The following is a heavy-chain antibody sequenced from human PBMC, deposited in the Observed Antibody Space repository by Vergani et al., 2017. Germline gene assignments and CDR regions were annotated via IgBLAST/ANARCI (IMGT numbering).Heavy chain of an antibody. V-gene: IGHV4-34*01. CDR2: INHSGST. Sequence: QVQLQQWGAGLLKPSETLSLTCAVYGGSFSGYYWSWIRQPPGXGLEWIGEINHSGSTNYNPSLKSRVTISVDTSKNQFSLKLSSVTAADTAVYYCARAGSYYDFWSGLSDYYYYYMDVWGKGTTVTVSS. CDR1: GGSFSGYY. CDR3: ARAGSYYDFWSGLSDYYYYYMDV. D-gene: IGHD3-3*01. J-gene: IGHJ6*03.